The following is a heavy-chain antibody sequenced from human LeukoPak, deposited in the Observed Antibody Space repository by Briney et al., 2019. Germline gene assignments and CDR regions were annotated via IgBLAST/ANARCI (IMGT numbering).Heavy chain of an antibody. CDR1: GYTLTELS. CDR2: FDPEDGET. J-gene: IGHJ5*02. D-gene: IGHD6-13*01. Sequence: ASVKVSCKVSGYTLTELSMHWVRQAPGKGLEWMGGFDPEDGETIYAQKFQGRVTMTEDTSTDTAYMGLSSLRSEDTAVYYCATDLKGGSWWFDPWGQETLVTVSS. V-gene: IGHV1-24*01. CDR3: ATDLKGGSWWFDP.